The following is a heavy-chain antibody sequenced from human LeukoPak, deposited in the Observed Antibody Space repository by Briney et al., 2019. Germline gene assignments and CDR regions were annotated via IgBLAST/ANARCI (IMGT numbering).Heavy chain of an antibody. CDR2: IIPIFGTA. CDR3: AKDLTVATTWLVVAAAPFDY. D-gene: IGHD2-15*01. Sequence: GSSVKVSCKASGGTFSSYAISWVRQAPGQGLEWMGGIIPIFGTANYAQKFQGRVTITADESTSTAYMELSSLRSEDTAVYYCAKDLTVATTWLVVAAAPFDYWGQGTLVTVSS. V-gene: IGHV1-69*01. CDR1: GGTFSSYA. J-gene: IGHJ4*02.